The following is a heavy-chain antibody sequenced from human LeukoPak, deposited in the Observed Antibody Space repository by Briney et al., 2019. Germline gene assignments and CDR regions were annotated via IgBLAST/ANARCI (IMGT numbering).Heavy chain of an antibody. CDR3: ARVFGYSGYDHYFDY. CDR1: GGSISSGGYY. CDR2: IYYSGST. Sequence: SETLSLTCTVSGGSISSGGYYWSWIRQPPGKGLEWIGYIYYSGSTNYNPSLKSRVTISVDTSKNQFSLKLSSVTAADTAVYYCARVFGYSGYDHYFDYWGQGTLVTVSS. J-gene: IGHJ4*02. D-gene: IGHD5-12*01. V-gene: IGHV4-61*08.